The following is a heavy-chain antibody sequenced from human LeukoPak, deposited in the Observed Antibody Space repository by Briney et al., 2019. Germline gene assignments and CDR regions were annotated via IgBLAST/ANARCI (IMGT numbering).Heavy chain of an antibody. D-gene: IGHD5-12*01. CDR2: ISYDGSNK. CDR3: AGGSGWLIDY. V-gene: IGHV3-30*04. CDR1: GFTFSSYA. Sequence: GSLRLSCAASGFTFSSYAMHWVRQAPGKGLEWVAVISYDGSNKYYADSVKGRFTISRDNSKNTRYLQMNSQRAEDTAVYCCAGGSGWLIDYWAQGTLVTVSS. J-gene: IGHJ4*02.